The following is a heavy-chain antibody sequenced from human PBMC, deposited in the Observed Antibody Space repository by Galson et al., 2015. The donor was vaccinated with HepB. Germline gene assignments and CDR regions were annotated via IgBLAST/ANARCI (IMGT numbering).Heavy chain of an antibody. J-gene: IGHJ4*02. Sequence: SLRLSCAASGFAFSHYWMSWVRQAPGKGLEWVAHIKEDGSEDNVVDSVKGRFAITRDNAKNSLYLEMNFLRVEDTAVYYCARDLEDVDYLDYWGQGTLVTVSS. CDR3: ARDLEDVDYLDY. V-gene: IGHV3-7*01. CDR2: IKEDGSED. D-gene: IGHD3-16*01. CDR1: GFAFSHYW.